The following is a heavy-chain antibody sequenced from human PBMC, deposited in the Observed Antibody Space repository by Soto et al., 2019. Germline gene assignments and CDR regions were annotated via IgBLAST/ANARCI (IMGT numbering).Heavy chain of an antibody. J-gene: IGHJ5*02. V-gene: IGHV3-48*02. D-gene: IGHD6-19*01. CDR3: ARAGYSSGWYEGWFDP. CDR2: ISSSSSTI. Sequence: GGSLRLSCAASGFTFSSYSMNWVRQAPGKGLEWVSYISSSSSTIYYADSVKGRFTISRDNAKNSLYLQMNSLRDEDTAVYYCARAGYSSGWYEGWFDPWGQGTLVTVSS. CDR1: GFTFSSYS.